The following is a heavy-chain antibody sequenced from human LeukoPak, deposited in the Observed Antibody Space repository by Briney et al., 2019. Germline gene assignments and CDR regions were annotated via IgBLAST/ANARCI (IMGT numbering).Heavy chain of an antibody. D-gene: IGHD2/OR15-2a*01. J-gene: IGHJ4*02. CDR1: GGSISSYY. CDR3: AGHHPRNTVDF. V-gene: IGHV4-59*08. CDR2: ISDIGSI. Sequence: PSETLSLTCTVSGGSISSYYWSWIRQPPGKGLEWIAHISDIGSINYNPSLKSRVTISLDTSKNQFSLKLSSVTAADTAVYYCAGHHPRNTVDFWGQGTLVTVSS.